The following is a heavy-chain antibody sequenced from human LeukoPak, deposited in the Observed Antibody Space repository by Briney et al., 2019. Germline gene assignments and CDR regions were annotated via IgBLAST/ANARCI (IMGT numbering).Heavy chain of an antibody. CDR3: ARDSNEYYYDSSGSYFDY. CDR2: ISYDGSNK. D-gene: IGHD3-22*01. Sequence: GGSLRLSCAASGYTFSSYAMSWVRQAPGKGLRWVAVISYDGSNKYYADSVKGRFTISRDNSKNTLYLQMNSLRAEDTAVYYCARDSNEYYYDSSGSYFDYWGQGTLVTVSS. CDR1: GYTFSSYA. V-gene: IGHV3-30-3*01. J-gene: IGHJ4*02.